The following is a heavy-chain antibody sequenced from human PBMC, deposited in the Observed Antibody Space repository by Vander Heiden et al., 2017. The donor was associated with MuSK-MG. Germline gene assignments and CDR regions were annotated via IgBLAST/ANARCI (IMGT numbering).Heavy chain of an antibody. D-gene: IGHD1-1*01. Sequence: QVQLVESGGGLVKPGGSLRLSCAASRFIFSDYYMAGIRQAPGKGLEWVSHISTSGNSIYYADSVKGRFTISRGNAKNSLYLQMNSLRADDTAEYYCARVSGNWTPDYWGRGTLVTVSS. J-gene: IGHJ4*02. CDR1: RFIFSDYY. CDR3: ARVSGNWTPDY. CDR2: ISTSGNSI. V-gene: IGHV3-11*01.